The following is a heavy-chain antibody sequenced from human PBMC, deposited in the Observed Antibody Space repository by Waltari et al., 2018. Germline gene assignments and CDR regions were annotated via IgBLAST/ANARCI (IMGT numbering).Heavy chain of an antibody. D-gene: IGHD3-9*01. CDR1: GGSISRYY. V-gene: IGHV4-59*01. Sequence: QVQLQESGPGLVKPSETLSLTCTVSGGSISRYYWSWIRQPPGKGLEWIGYIYYSGSTNYNPSLKSRVTISVDTSKNQFSLKLSSVTAADTAVYYCAREISDILTGQYFDYWGQGTLVTVSS. CDR3: AREISDILTGQYFDY. CDR2: IYYSGST. J-gene: IGHJ4*02.